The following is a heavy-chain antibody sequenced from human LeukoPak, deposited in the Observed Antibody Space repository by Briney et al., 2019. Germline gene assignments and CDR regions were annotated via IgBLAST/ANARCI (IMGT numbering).Heavy chain of an antibody. CDR1: IFTYRDYY. CDR2: IPKSSSYT. J-gene: IGHJ4*02. Sequence: SQRLSCAASIFTYRDYYTSWIRQARAKGLESVSYIPKSSSYTNYAESVKGRFTISRDNAKHRLHLQEHTQRSEHTPVYYCARIRQLSHFDYWGQGTLVSVSS. D-gene: IGHD2-2*01. CDR3: ARIRQLSHFDY. V-gene: IGHV3-11*03.